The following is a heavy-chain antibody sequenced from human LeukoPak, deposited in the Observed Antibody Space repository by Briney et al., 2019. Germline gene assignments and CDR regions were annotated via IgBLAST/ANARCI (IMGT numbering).Heavy chain of an antibody. Sequence: GASVRVSCKASGYTFTSYDMNWVRQAPGQGLEWMGLMNPNGGNTNYAEKFKGRVTMTRNTSISTIYMELSSLRSEDTDVYYCAIAPLDYYERSVYSYGYWGQGTLVTVSS. D-gene: IGHD3-22*01. J-gene: IGHJ4*02. V-gene: IGHV1-8*02. CDR2: MNPNGGNT. CDR3: AIAPLDYYERSVYSYGY. CDR1: GYTFTSYD.